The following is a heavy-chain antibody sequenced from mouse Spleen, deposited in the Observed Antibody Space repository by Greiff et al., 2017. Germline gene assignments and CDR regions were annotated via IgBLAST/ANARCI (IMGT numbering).Heavy chain of an antibody. CDR3: ARTDGYYDY. V-gene: IGHV1-7*01. CDR2: INPSTGYT. D-gene: IGHD2-3*01. Sequence: VQRVESGAELAKPGASVKMSCKASGYTFTSYWMHWVKQRPGQGLEWIGYINPSTGYTEYNQKFKDKATLTADKSSSTAYMQLSSLTSEDSAVYYCARTDGYYDYWGQGTTLTVSS. J-gene: IGHJ2*01. CDR1: GYTFTSYW.